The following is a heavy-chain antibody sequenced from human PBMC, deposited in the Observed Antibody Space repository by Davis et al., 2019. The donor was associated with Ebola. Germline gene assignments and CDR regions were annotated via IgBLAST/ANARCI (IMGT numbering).Heavy chain of an antibody. CDR2: IIPIFDTP. CDR3: ARDFDGGNYYFDY. D-gene: IGHD3-9*01. V-gene: IGHV1-69*13. CDR1: GGSFSSHP. J-gene: IGHJ4*02. Sequence: SVTVSCKTSGGSFSSHPISWVRQAPRQGLEWMGGIIPIFDTPHYAQKFQGRIAITADASTSTAYMELSSLRSEDTATYFCARDFDGGNYYFDYWGPGTPVTVSS.